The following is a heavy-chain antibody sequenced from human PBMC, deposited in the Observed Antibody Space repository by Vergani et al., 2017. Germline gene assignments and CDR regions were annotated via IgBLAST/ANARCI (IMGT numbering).Heavy chain of an antibody. CDR3: ASLGQAAAGIIASYGTDY. J-gene: IGHJ4*02. Sequence: EVQLVESGGGLVKPGGSLRLSCAASGFTFSSYSMNWVRQAPGKGLEWVSSISSSSSYIYYADSVKGRFTISRDNAKNSLYLQMNSLRAEDTAVYYCASLGQAAAGIIASYGTDYWGQGTLVTVSS. CDR1: GFTFSSYS. CDR2: ISSSSSYI. V-gene: IGHV3-21*01. D-gene: IGHD6-13*01.